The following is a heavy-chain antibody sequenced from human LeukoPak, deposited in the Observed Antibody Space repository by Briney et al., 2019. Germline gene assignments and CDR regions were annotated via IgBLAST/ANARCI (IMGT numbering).Heavy chain of an antibody. Sequence: PGGSLRLSCAASGFTVSSNYMSWVRQAPGKGLEWVSVIYSGGSTYYADSVKGRFTISRDNSKNTLYLQMNSLRAEDTAVYYCAREGLDDILTGRYSLGSFDIWGQGTMVTVSS. J-gene: IGHJ3*02. D-gene: IGHD3-9*01. CDR1: GFTVSSNY. CDR3: AREGLDDILTGRYSLGSFDI. V-gene: IGHV3-66*01. CDR2: IYSGGST.